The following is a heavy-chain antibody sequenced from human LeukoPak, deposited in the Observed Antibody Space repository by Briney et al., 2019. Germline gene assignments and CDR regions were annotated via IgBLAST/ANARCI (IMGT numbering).Heavy chain of an antibody. CDR1: GFTFSDYY. CDR3: ARDPYYYGSGRNYYGMDV. Sequence: PGGSLRLSCAASGFTFSDYYMSWIRQAPGKGLEWVSYISSSNSYTNYADSVKGRLTIFRDNAKNSLYLQMNSLRAEDTAVYYCARDPYYYGSGRNYYGMDVWGKGTTVTVSS. V-gene: IGHV3-11*06. J-gene: IGHJ6*04. D-gene: IGHD3-10*01. CDR2: ISSSNSYT.